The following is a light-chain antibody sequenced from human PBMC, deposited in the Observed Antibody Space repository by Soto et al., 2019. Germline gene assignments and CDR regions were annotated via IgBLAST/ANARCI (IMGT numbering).Light chain of an antibody. CDR2: LGS. J-gene: IGKJ5*01. CDR1: QSLLHSNGYNY. CDR3: MQALQTPIT. Sequence: DIVRAQSPLSLPVTPGGPASISCRSSQSLLHSNGYNYLDWYLQKPGQSPQLLIYLGSNRASGVPDRFSGSGSGTDFTLKISRVEAEDVGVYYCMQALQTPITFGQGTRLEIK. V-gene: IGKV2-28*01.